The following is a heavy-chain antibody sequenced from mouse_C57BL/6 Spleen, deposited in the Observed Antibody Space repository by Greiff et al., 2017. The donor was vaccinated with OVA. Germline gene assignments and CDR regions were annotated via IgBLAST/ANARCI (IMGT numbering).Heavy chain of an antibody. J-gene: IGHJ2*01. CDR3: AREDDTTPLDY. D-gene: IGHD1-1*01. CDR2: IHPYNGDT. Sequence: QVQLKQSGAELVKPGASVKMSCKASGYTFTTYPIEWVKQRHGHSLEWIGNIHPYNGDTKYNEKFKGKATMTVEKSSSTVYVELSRVTSDDSAVYYCAREDDTTPLDYWGQGTTLTVSS. V-gene: IGHV1-47*01. CDR1: GYTFTTYP.